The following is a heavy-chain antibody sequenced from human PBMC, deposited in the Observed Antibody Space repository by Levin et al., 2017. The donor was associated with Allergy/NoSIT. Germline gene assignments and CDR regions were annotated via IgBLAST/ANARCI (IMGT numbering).Heavy chain of an antibody. CDR3: ARTRGLPPDGHYGVDV. D-gene: IGHD4-17*01. V-gene: IGHV4-59*01. CDR1: GDSISSYH. CDR2: IYYNGST. J-gene: IGHJ6*02. Sequence: SETLSLTCTVSGDSISSYHWSWIRQPPGKGLEWIGYIYYNGSTYYNPSLKSRVTISVDTSKKQFSLKLRSVTAADTAVFYCARTRGLPPDGHYGVDVWGQGTTVTVSS.